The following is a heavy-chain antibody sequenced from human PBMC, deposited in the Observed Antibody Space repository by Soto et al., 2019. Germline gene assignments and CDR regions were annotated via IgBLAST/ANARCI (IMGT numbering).Heavy chain of an antibody. CDR2: ISAYNGNT. CDR1: GYTFTSYG. V-gene: IGHV1-18*01. J-gene: IGHJ6*03. D-gene: IGHD3-9*01. CDR3: ARADLNYDILTGYPYYHYMDV. Sequence: ASVKVSCKASGYTFTSYGISWVRQAPGQGLEWMGWISAYNGNTNYAQKLQGRVTTTTDISASTAYMELRSLRSDDTAVYYCARADLNYDILTGYPYYHYMDVWGKGTTVTVSS.